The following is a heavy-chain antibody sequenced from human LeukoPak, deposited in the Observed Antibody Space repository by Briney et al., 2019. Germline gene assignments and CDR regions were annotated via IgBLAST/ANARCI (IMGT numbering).Heavy chain of an antibody. Sequence: ASVKVSCKASGYTFTSYGISWVRQAPGQGLEWMGWISAYNGNTSYAQKLQGRVTMTTDTSTSTAYMELRSLRSDDTAVYYCARDISLWFGELFAPYYCYGMDVWGQGTTVTVSS. D-gene: IGHD3-10*01. CDR2: ISAYNGNT. CDR1: GYTFTSYG. CDR3: ARDISLWFGELFAPYYCYGMDV. V-gene: IGHV1-18*01. J-gene: IGHJ6*02.